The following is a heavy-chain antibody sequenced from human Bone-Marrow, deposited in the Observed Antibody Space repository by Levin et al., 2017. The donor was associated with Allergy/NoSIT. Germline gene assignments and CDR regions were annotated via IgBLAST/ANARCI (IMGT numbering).Heavy chain of an antibody. V-gene: IGHV1-2*02. J-gene: IGHJ5*02. Sequence: GASVKVSCKASGYTFTDYYLHWMRQAPGQGLEWMGWVRPDIGGAKVAQKFQGRVTMTRDTSITTAYMELSSLRSDDTAVYYCARDDYHDFAFIGWFGPWGQGTLVTVSS. CDR1: GYTFTDYY. CDR2: VRPDIGGA. D-gene: IGHD4-17*01. CDR3: ARDDYHDFAFIGWFGP.